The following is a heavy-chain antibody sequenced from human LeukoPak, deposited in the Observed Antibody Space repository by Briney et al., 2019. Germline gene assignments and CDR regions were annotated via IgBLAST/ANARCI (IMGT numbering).Heavy chain of an antibody. J-gene: IGHJ3*02. CDR3: ARVYGSGYDFRGAFDI. D-gene: IGHD5-12*01. V-gene: IGHV4-59*01. Sequence: SETLSLTCTVSGGSISSYYYSWIRQPPGKGLEWIGYIYYSGSTDYNPSLKNRVTISVDTSKGQFSLKLSSVTAVDTAVYYCARVYGSGYDFRGAFDIWGQGTMVTVSS. CDR2: IYYSGST. CDR1: GGSISSYY.